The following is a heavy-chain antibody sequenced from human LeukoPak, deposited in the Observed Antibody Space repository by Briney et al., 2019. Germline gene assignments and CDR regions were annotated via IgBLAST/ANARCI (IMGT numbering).Heavy chain of an antibody. Sequence: GGSLRLSCAASGFTFSSYVMSWVRQAPGKGLEWVSLISGSGDITNYADSVKGRFTISRDNSKNTLYLQLNSLRAEDAAVYSCAKGRYYGSGSYLNSLDYWGQGTLVTVSS. CDR1: GFTFSSYV. V-gene: IGHV3-23*01. CDR3: AKGRYYGSGSYLNSLDY. CDR2: ISGSGDIT. D-gene: IGHD3-10*01. J-gene: IGHJ4*02.